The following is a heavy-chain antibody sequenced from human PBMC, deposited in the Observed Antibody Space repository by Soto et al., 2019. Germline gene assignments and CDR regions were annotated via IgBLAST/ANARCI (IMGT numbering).Heavy chain of an antibody. Sequence: QVQLVESGGGVVQPGRSLRLSCVGSGFTFSHYPMHWVRQAPGKGLEWVAVISSDGNNNYYADSVKGRLTISRDNSKNAPCLQMNILRGGVAAEYYCALEQLLGNGFDCWGQGTMFTVS. J-gene: IGHJ4*02. CDR3: ALEQLLGNGFDC. CDR1: GFTFSHYP. D-gene: IGHD6-13*01. V-gene: IGHV3-30-3*01. CDR2: ISSDGNNN.